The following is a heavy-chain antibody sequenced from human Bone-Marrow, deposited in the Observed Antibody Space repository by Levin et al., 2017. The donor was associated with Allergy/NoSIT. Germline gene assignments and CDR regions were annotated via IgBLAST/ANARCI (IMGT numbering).Heavy chain of an antibody. CDR2: ISANNGNT. D-gene: IGHD2-2*01. CDR3: ARDRDDIVIVPSARERMQDYYYHHGMDV. CDR1: GYTFTSDG. Sequence: GESLKISCKASGYTFTSDGVSWVRQAPGQGLEWMGWISANNGNTNYAQKFQGRVTMTTDSSTSTAYMELRSLRSDDTAMYFCARDRDDIVIVPSARERMQDYYYHHGMDVWGQGTTVTVSS. J-gene: IGHJ6*02. V-gene: IGHV1-18*01.